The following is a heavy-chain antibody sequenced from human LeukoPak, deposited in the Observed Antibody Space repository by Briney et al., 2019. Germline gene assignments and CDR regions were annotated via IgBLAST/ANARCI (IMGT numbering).Heavy chain of an antibody. Sequence: SETLSLTCTVSGGSISSYYWSWIRQPPGKGLEWIGYIYYSGSTNYNPSLKSRVTISVDTSKNQFSLKLSSVTAADTAVYYCARTKFEYSSPPDYYYYMDVWGKGTTVTVSS. D-gene: IGHD6-6*01. CDR3: ARTKFEYSSPPDYYYYMDV. CDR1: GGSISSYY. J-gene: IGHJ6*03. CDR2: IYYSGST. V-gene: IGHV4-59*08.